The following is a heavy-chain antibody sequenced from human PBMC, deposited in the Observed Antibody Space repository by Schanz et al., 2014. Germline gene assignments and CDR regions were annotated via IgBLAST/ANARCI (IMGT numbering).Heavy chain of an antibody. J-gene: IGHJ4*02. CDR1: GFTFNSYA. CDR3: AKHVRSLTGNDY. Sequence: QVQLVESGGGVVQPGGSLRLSCAASGFTFNSYAFHWVRQAPGKGLEWVALISYDGNTKYYADSVKGRFIISRDNSKNTLYLQVNSLRAEDTAVYYCAKHVRSLTGNDYWGQGTLVTVSS. V-gene: IGHV3-30-3*02. D-gene: IGHD3-9*01. CDR2: ISYDGNTK.